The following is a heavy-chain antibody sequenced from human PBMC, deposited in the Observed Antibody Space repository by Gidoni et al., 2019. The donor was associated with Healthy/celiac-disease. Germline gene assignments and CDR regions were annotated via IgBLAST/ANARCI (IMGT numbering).Heavy chain of an antibody. Sequence: EVQLVESGGGLVKPGGSLRLSCAASGFTFSNAWKRWVRQAPGKGLEWVGRIKSKTDGGTTDYAAPVKGRFTISRDDSKNTLYLQMNSLKTEDTAVYYCTTDALIPNPYGDYESGYFDYWGQGTLVTVSS. CDR2: IKSKTDGGTT. J-gene: IGHJ4*02. V-gene: IGHV3-15*01. D-gene: IGHD4-17*01. CDR1: GFTFSNAW. CDR3: TTDALIPNPYGDYESGYFDY.